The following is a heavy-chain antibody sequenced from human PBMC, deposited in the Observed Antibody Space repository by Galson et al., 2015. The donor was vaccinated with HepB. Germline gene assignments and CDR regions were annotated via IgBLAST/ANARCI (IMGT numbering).Heavy chain of an antibody. CDR3: AKLWKQYITGWEGLDS. Sequence: SLRLSCAASGFSFSNYVMHWVRQAPGKGLEWVAVIWYDSSHEDYVDSVKGRFTISRDNSKNTLYLQMSSLKVDDTAVYFCAKLWKQYITGWEGLDSWGQGTLVTVSS. V-gene: IGHV3-33*06. J-gene: IGHJ4*02. D-gene: IGHD6-25*01. CDR2: IWYDSSHE. CDR1: GFSFSNYV.